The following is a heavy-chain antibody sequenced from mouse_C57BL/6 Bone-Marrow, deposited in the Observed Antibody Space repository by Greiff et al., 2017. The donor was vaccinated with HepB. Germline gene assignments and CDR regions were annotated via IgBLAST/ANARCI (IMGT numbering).Heavy chain of an antibody. J-gene: IGHJ4*01. D-gene: IGHD1-1*01. CDR3: ASSICYYGDAMDY. CDR1: GYTFTSYW. CDR2: IDPSDSYT. V-gene: IGHV1-69*01. Sequence: QVQLKQPGAELVMPGASVKLSCKASGYTFTSYWMHWVQQRPGQGLEWIGEIDPSDSYTNYNQKFKGKSTLTVDKSSSTAYMQLSSLTSEDSAVYYCASSICYYGDAMDYWGQGTSVTVSS.